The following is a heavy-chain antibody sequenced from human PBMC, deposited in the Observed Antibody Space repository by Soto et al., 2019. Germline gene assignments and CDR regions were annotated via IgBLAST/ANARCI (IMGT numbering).Heavy chain of an antibody. CDR2: INHSGST. D-gene: IGHD5-12*01. J-gene: IGHJ6*02. V-gene: IGHV4-34*01. Sequence: SETLSLTCAVYGGSFSGYYWSWIRQPPGKGLEWIGEINHSGSTNYNPSLKSRVTISVDTSKNQFSLKLSSVTAADTAVYYCARGRRDGYKGYYGMDVWGQGTTVTVSS. CDR1: GGSFSGYY. CDR3: ARGRRDGYKGYYGMDV.